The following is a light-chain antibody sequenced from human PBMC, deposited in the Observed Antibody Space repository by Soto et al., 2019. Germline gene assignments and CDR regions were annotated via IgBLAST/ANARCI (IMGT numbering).Light chain of an antibody. V-gene: IGLV2-14*01. J-gene: IGLJ2*01. CDR2: EVS. CDR1: SSDIGGYNY. CDR3: SSYTTSSTVA. Sequence: QSALTQSASVSGSPGQSITISCTGTSSDIGGYNYVSWYQQHPDKAPKLMIFEVSNRPSGVSNRFSGSKSGNTASLTISGLRPEDEADYYCSSYTTSSTVAFGGGTKVTVL.